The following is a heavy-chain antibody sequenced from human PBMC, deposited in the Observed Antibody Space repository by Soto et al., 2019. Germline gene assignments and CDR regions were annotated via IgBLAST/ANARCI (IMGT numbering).Heavy chain of an antibody. Sequence: ASVKVSCKASGYTFSTYYMHWVRQAPGQGYEWMGIINPSGGSTTYAQKFQGRVTMTRDTSTTTVYMELSSLRSEDTAVYYCAREYYYGSGPWYWGQGTQVTVPQ. CDR3: AREYYYGSGPWY. CDR1: GYTFSTYY. D-gene: IGHD3-10*01. J-gene: IGHJ4*02. CDR2: INPSGGST. V-gene: IGHV1-46*01.